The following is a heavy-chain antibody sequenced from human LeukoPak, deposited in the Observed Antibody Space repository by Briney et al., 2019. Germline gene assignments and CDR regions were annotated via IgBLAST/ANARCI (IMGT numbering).Heavy chain of an antibody. D-gene: IGHD6-13*01. CDR1: GDSVSSNSAA. Sequence: SQTLSLTCAISGDSVSSNSAAWNWIRQSPSRGLEWLGRTYYRSKWYNDYAVSVKSRITINPDTSENQFSLQLNSVTAADTAVYYCAKISGYSTSWTPDYWGQGTLVTVSS. CDR2: TYYRSKWYN. J-gene: IGHJ4*02. V-gene: IGHV6-1*01. CDR3: AKISGYSTSWTPDY.